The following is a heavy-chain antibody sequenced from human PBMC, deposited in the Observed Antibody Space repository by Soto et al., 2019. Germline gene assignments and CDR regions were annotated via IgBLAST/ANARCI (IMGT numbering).Heavy chain of an antibody. CDR2: ISGSGTGT. Sequence: EVQLLESGGGLVQPGGSLSLSWVGSGFTFGSYPMTWVRQGPERGLEWVSTISGSGTGTYYADSVRGRFAISRDNFKSTVYMQMNSLTAEDTAVYYCARGTAIEQWFRFDPWGQGTQVTVSS. CDR3: ARGTAIEQWFRFDP. J-gene: IGHJ5*02. CDR1: GFTFGSYP. D-gene: IGHD6-19*01. V-gene: IGHV3-23*01.